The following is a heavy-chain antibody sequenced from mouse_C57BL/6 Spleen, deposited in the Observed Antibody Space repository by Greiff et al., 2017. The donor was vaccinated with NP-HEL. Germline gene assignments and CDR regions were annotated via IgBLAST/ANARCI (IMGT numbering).Heavy chain of an antibody. CDR3: ARYTTTVVADYYAMDY. CDR1: GYTFTSYT. D-gene: IGHD1-1*01. V-gene: IGHV1-4*01. Sequence: SGAELARPGASVKMSCKASGYTFTSYTMHWVKQRPGQGLEWIGYINPSSGYTKYNQKFKDKATLTADKSSSTAYMQLSSLTSEDSAVYYCARYTTTVVADYYAMDYWGQGTSVTVSS. CDR2: INPSSGYT. J-gene: IGHJ4*01.